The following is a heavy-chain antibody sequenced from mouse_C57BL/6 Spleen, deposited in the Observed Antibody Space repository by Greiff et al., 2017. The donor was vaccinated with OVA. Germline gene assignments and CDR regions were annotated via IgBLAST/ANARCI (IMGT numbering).Heavy chain of an antibody. Sequence: EVQLMESEGGLVQPGSSMKLSCTASGFTFSDYYMAWVRQVPEKGLEWVANINYDGSSTYYLDSLKSRFIISRDNAKNILYLQMSSLKSEDTATYYCARDYNYAMDYWGQGTSVTVSS. CDR1: GFTFSDYY. CDR2: INYDGSST. V-gene: IGHV5-16*01. CDR3: ARDYNYAMDY. J-gene: IGHJ4*01.